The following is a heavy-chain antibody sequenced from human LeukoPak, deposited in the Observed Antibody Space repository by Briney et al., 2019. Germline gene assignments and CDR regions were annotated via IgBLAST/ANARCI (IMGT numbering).Heavy chain of an antibody. J-gene: IGHJ4*02. CDR1: GGSISSSSYY. V-gene: IGHV4-39*07. Sequence: SETLSLTCTVSGGSISSSSYYWGWIRQPPGKGLEWIGSIYYSGSTYYNPSLKSRVTISVDTSKNQFSLKLSSVTAADTAVYYCARADGYYYDSSGYSYFDYWGQGTLVTVSS. D-gene: IGHD3-22*01. CDR2: IYYSGST. CDR3: ARADGYYYDSSGYSYFDY.